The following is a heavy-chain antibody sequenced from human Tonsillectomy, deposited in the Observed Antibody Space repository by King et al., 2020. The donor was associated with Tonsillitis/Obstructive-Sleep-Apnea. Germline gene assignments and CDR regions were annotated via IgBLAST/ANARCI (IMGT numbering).Heavy chain of an antibody. D-gene: IGHD2-2*01. CDR2: INHSGST. J-gene: IGHJ6*03. CDR3: ARGDSVVVPAAMVYYYYMDV. V-gene: IGHV4-34*01. Sequence: VQLQQWGAGLLKPSETLSLTCAVYGGSFSGYYWSWIRQPPGKGLEWIGEINHSGSTNYNPSLRSRVTISVATSKNQFSLKLSSVTAADPAVYYCARGDSVVVPAAMVYYYYMDVWGKGTTVTVSS. CDR1: GGSFSGYY.